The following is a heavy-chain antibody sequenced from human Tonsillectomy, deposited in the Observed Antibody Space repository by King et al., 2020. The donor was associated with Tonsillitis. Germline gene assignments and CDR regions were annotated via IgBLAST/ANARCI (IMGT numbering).Heavy chain of an antibody. Sequence: QLQESGPGLVKPSETLSLTCTVSGGSVSSYYWSWIRQPPGKGLEWIGFIYYSGSTNYNPSLKSRVTMSVDTSKNQFSLNLNSVTAADTAVYYCARPGYPYWYFDLWDRGTLVTVSS. J-gene: IGHJ2*01. CDR1: GGSVSSYY. CDR2: IYYSGST. V-gene: IGHV4-59*08. D-gene: IGHD3-16*02. CDR3: ARPGYPYWYFDL.